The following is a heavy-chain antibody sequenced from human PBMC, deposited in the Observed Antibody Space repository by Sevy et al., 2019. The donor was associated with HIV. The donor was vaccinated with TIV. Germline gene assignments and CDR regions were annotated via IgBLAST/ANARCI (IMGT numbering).Heavy chain of an antibody. D-gene: IGHD6-6*01. CDR3: ARDAARVIVPTAGFDS. V-gene: IGHV3-33*01. CDR2: MWYDGRTE. J-gene: IGHJ5*01. Sequence: GGSLRLSCVASGFTFKSFSMHWVRQAPGKGLEWVAAMWYDGRTERYVDSVQGRFTISRDNSKKTLFLQMNSLRDEDTAIYYCARDAARVIVPTAGFDSWGQGTLVTVSS. CDR1: GFTFKSFS.